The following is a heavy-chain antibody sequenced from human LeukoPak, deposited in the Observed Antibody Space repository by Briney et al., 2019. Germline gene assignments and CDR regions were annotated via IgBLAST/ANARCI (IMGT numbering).Heavy chain of an antibody. CDR3: ARQLGAYSYPFDI. CDR1: GVSISSSSYY. D-gene: IGHD3-16*01. V-gene: IGHV4-39*01. J-gene: IGHJ3*02. Sequence: KPSETLSLTCTVSGVSISSSSYYWGWIRQPPGKGLEWMGSIYYSGNTLYNPSLTSRVTISVDTSKNQLSLRLNSVTAADTAVYNCARQLGAYSYPFDIWGQGTKVTVSS. CDR2: IYYSGNT.